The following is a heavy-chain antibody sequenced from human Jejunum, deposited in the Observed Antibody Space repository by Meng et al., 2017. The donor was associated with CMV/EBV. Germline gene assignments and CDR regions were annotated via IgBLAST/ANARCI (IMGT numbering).Heavy chain of an antibody. D-gene: IGHD5/OR15-5a*01. CDR1: GGSLSSSY. Sequence: VSGGSLSSSYWSWIRHPPGQGLEWIGYIYYTGSTNYSPSLKSRLTISVDTSKNQFSLKLTSVTAADTAVYYCARISPRYSLYSFDSWGQGTLVTVSS. CDR2: IYYTGST. J-gene: IGHJ4*02. CDR3: ARISPRYSLYSFDS. V-gene: IGHV4-59*01.